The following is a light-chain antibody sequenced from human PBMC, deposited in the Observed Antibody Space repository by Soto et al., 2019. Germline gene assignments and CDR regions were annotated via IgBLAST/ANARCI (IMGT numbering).Light chain of an antibody. CDR3: QKGSSFPWT. CDR2: AAS. V-gene: IGKV1-12*01. CDR1: QGISTW. Sequence: DIQMTQSPSSVSASVGDRVTITCRASQGISTWLAWYQQKPGKAPKLLIYAASSLQSGVPSRFSDSSSGTDFTLTISRLQPEDFDAYYCQKGSSFPWTFGQVTNVEIK. J-gene: IGKJ1*01.